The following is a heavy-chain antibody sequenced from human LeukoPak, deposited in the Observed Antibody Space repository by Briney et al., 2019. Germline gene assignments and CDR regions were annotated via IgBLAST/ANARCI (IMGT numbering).Heavy chain of an antibody. CDR3: ARGGGPGNYPFDF. J-gene: IGHJ4*02. D-gene: IGHD1-7*01. Sequence: ASVNVSCKASGYTFTTNYMHWVRHPHGQGLELEGIINPRGGSTTNAQTFQGRVTMTRDTSTSTGYMELSSLKSDDTAVYYCARGGGPGNYPFDFWGQGTLVTVSS. CDR2: INPRGGST. CDR1: GYTFTTNY. V-gene: IGHV1-46*01.